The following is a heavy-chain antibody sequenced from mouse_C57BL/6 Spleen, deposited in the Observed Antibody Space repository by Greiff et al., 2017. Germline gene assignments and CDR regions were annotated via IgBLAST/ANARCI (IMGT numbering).Heavy chain of an antibody. V-gene: IGHV1-61*01. CDR2: IYPSDSET. J-gene: IGHJ2*01. D-gene: IGHD1-1*01. Sequence: QVHVKQPGAELVRPGSSVKLSCKASGYTFTSYWMDWVKQRPGQGLEWIGNIYPSDSETHYNQKFKDKATLTVDKSSSTAYMQLSSLTSEDSAVYYCARGYYGSSWYFDYWGQGTTLTVSS. CDR1: GYTFTSYW. CDR3: ARGYYGSSWYFDY.